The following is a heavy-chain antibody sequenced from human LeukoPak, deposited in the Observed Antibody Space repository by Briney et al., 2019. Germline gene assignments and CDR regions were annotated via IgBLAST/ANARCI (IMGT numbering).Heavy chain of an antibody. CDR3: AYGLGIAAAGHDP. D-gene: IGHD6-13*01. V-gene: IGHV1-46*01. J-gene: IGHJ5*02. CDR1: GYTFTSYY. Sequence: ASVKVSCKASGYTFTSYYMHWVRQAPGQGLEWMGIINPSGGSTSYAQKFQGRVTMTRDTSTSTAYMELSSLRSEDTAVYYCAYGLGIAAAGHDPWGQGTLVTVSS. CDR2: INPSGGST.